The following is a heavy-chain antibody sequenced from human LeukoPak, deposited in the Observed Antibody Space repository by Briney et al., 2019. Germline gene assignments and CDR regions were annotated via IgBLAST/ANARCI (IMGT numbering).Heavy chain of an antibody. J-gene: IGHJ4*02. CDR1: GGSISSCY. D-gene: IGHD6-13*01. CDR3: ARDFWAPFPHSSSYFDY. Sequence: SETLYLTCTVSGGSISSCYWSWIREPAGKGLEWIGRIYTSGSTNYNPSLKSRVTMSVDTSKNQFSLKLSSVTAADTAVYYCARDFWAPFPHSSSYFDYWGQGTLVSVSS. V-gene: IGHV4-4*07. CDR2: IYTSGST.